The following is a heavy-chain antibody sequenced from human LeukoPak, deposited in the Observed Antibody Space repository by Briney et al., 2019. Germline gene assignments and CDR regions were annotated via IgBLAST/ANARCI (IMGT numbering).Heavy chain of an antibody. V-gene: IGHV3-23*01. D-gene: IGHD3-22*01. Sequence: GGSLRLSCAAPGFTFSSYAMSWVRQAPGKGLEWVSAISGSGGSTYYADSVKGRFTISRDNSKNTLYLQMNGLRAEDTAVYYCANTADSSGYYFDYWGQGTLVTVSS. J-gene: IGHJ4*02. CDR2: ISGSGGST. CDR1: GFTFSSYA. CDR3: ANTADSSGYYFDY.